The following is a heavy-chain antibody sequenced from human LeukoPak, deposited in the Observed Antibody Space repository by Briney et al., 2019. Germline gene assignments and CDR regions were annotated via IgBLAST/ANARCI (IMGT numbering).Heavy chain of an antibody. V-gene: IGHV1-46*01. CDR1: GYTFTSYY. Sequence: ASVKVSCKASGYTFTSYYMHWVRQAPGQGLEWMGIINPSGGSTSYAQKFQGRVTMTRDMSTGTVYMELSSLRSEDTAVYYCARGFRIAARGGNFDYWGQGTLVTVSS. D-gene: IGHD6-6*01. CDR2: INPSGGST. J-gene: IGHJ4*02. CDR3: ARGFRIAARGGNFDY.